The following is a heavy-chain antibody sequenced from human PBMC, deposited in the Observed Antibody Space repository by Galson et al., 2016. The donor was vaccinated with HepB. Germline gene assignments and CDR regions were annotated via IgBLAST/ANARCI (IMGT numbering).Heavy chain of an antibody. CDR3: ARHRYYYDSSVSYYGSCYVLGY. D-gene: IGHD3-22*01. V-gene: IGHV5-10-1*01. Sequence: QSGAEVKKPGESLRISCKGSGYSFTSYWISWVRQMLGKGLKWMGRIDPSDSYTNYSPSFQGHVTISADKSISTAYLQWSSLKAPDTAMYYCARHRYYYDSSVSYYGSCYVLGYWGQGTLVTVSS. CDR2: IDPSDSYT. CDR1: GYSFTSYW. J-gene: IGHJ4*02.